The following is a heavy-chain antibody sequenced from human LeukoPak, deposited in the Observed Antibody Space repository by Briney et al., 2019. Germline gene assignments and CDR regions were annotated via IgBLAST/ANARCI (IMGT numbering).Heavy chain of an antibody. V-gene: IGHV4-30-4*08. CDR3: ARHRMIVDDAFDI. D-gene: IGHD3-22*01. J-gene: IGHJ3*02. CDR1: GGSISSGGYY. CDR2: IYYSGST. Sequence: SETLSLTCTVSGGSISSGGYYWSWIRQPPGKGLEWIGYIYYSGSTYYNPSLKSRVTISVDTSKNQFSLKLSSVTAADTAVYYCARHRMIVDDAFDIWGQGTMVTVSS.